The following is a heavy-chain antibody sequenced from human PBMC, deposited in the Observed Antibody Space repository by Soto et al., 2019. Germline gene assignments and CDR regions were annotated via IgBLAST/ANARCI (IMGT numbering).Heavy chain of an antibody. D-gene: IGHD2-21*01. V-gene: IGHV3-11*06. CDR1: GFSFSDYY. J-gene: IGHJ4*02. CDR2: ISPKSTYR. CDR3: ARGGGGGLFEH. Sequence: PGGSLRLSCATSGFSFSDYYMSWIRQAPGKGLEWLSHISPKSTYRNYADSVKGRFTISRDNTKSSLFLQMNSLGVEDTAVYYCARGGGGGLFEHWGQGVLVTVPQ.